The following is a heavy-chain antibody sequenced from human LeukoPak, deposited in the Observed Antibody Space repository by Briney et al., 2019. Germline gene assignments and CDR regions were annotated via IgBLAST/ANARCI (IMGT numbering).Heavy chain of an antibody. Sequence: GESLKISCKGSGYTFTSYYVHWVRQAPGQGLEWMGMINPSGGSTRYAQKFQGRVTMTRDTSTSTVYMELSSLRSEDTAVYYCARDRATVTYHDAFDIWGQGTMVTVSS. D-gene: IGHD4-17*01. V-gene: IGHV1-46*01. CDR3: ARDRATVTYHDAFDI. CDR2: INPSGGST. J-gene: IGHJ3*02. CDR1: GYTFTSYY.